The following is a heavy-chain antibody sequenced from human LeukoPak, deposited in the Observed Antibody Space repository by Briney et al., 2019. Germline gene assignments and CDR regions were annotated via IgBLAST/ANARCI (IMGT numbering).Heavy chain of an antibody. J-gene: IGHJ3*02. CDR3: TKGYCGGDCYGRADAFDI. D-gene: IGHD2-21*02. CDR2: IKEDGSEI. CDR1: GFTFSKYW. Sequence: GGSLRVSCAASGFTFSKYWLSWVREAPGKGLEWVANIKEDGSEIYYVDSVKGRFTISRDNAKNSLYLQMNSLRAEDTAVYYCTKGYCGGDCYGRADAFDIWGQGTMVTVSS. V-gene: IGHV3-7*02.